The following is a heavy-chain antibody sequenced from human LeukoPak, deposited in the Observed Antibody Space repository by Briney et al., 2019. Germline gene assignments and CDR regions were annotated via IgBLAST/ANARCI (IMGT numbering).Heavy chain of an antibody. J-gene: IGHJ6*02. CDR2: MNPNSGNT. D-gene: IGHD3-3*01. CDR1: GYTFTSYD. V-gene: IGHV1-8*01. Sequence: ASVKVSCKASGYTFTSYDINWVRQATGQGLEWMGWMNPNSGNTGYAQKSQGRVTMTRNTSISTAYMELSSLRSEDTAVYYCARVPYDFWSGYFHYGMDVWGQGTTVTVSS. CDR3: ARVPYDFWSGYFHYGMDV.